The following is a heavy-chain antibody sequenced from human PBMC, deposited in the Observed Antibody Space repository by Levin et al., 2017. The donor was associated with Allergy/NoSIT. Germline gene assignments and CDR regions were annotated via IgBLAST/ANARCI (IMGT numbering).Heavy chain of an antibody. CDR3: AKAGLMYTQGYSIDY. V-gene: IGHV3-43D*03. CDR2: ISWDGGST. D-gene: IGHD4-23*01. Sequence: GESLKISCAASGFTFDDYAMHWVRQAPGKGLEWVSLISWDGGSTYYADSVKGRFTISRDNSKNSLYLQMNSLRAEDTALYYCAKAGLMYTQGYSIDYWGQGTLVTVS. CDR1: GFTFDDYA. J-gene: IGHJ4*02.